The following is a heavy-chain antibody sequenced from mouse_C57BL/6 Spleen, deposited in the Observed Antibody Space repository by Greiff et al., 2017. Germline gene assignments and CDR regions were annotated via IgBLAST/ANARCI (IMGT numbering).Heavy chain of an antibody. CDR3: TRKDDDEDFAY. D-gene: IGHD2-4*01. CDR2: ISSGGDYI. J-gene: IGHJ3*01. Sequence: EVQGVESGEGLVKPGGSLKLSCAASGFTFSSYAMSWVRQTPEKRLEWVAYISSGGDYIYYADTVKGRFTISRDNARNTLYLQMSSLKAEDTAMYYCTRKDDDEDFAYWGQGTLVTVSA. V-gene: IGHV5-9-1*02. CDR1: GFTFSSYA.